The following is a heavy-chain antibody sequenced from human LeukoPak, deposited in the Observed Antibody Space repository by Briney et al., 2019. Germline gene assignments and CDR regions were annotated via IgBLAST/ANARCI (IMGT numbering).Heavy chain of an antibody. Sequence: SVKVSCKASGGTFTSYAISWVRQAPGQGLEWMGRIIPMLGKTNYAQKFQGRVTITADKSTSTTYMEFSSLRSDDTAVYYCASDCNSAYCYTKYWGQGTLVTVSS. V-gene: IGHV1-69*04. D-gene: IGHD2-2*02. J-gene: IGHJ4*02. CDR1: GGTFTSYA. CDR2: IIPMLGKT. CDR3: ASDCNSAYCYTKY.